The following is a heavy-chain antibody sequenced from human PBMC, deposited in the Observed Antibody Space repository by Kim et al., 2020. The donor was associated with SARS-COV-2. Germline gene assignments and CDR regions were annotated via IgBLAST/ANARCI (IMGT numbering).Heavy chain of an antibody. Sequence: SETLSLTCTVSGGSISSYYWSWIRQPPGKGLEWIGYIYYSGSTNYNPSLKSRVTVSVAPSKTQFSLNLSSVTAADTAVFYCARLGWLQSRIPNDALDLLG. V-gene: IGHV4-59*01. CDR3: ARLGWLQSRIPNDALDL. CDR2: IYYSGST. D-gene: IGHD5-12*01. J-gene: IGHJ3*01. CDR1: GGSISSYY.